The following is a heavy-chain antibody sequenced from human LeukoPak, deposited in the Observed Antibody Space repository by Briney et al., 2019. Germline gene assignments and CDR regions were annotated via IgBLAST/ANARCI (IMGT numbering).Heavy chain of an antibody. V-gene: IGHV3-23*01. CDR1: GFTFSSYA. Sequence: GGSLRLSCAASGFTFSSYAMSWVRQAPGKGLEWVSAISGSGDRTNYADSVKGRFTLSRDNSKNTLYLQLNSLRAEDTAIYFCARDLGYSYASFDYWGQGTLVTVSS. J-gene: IGHJ4*02. CDR2: ISGSGDRT. CDR3: ARDLGYSYASFDY. D-gene: IGHD5-18*01.